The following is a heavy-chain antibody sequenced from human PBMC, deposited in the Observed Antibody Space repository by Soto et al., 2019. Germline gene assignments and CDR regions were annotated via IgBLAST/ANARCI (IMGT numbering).Heavy chain of an antibody. D-gene: IGHD1-1*01. CDR3: AKDRVLIRNWSTLPVHY. J-gene: IGHJ4*02. Sequence: QVQLVESGGGVVQPGRSLRLSCAASGFTFSSYGMHWVRQAPGKGLEWVAVISYDGSNKYYADSVKGRFTISRDNSKNTLYLQMNSLRAEDTDVYYCAKDRVLIRNWSTLPVHYWGQGTLVTVSS. CDR1: GFTFSSYG. CDR2: ISYDGSNK. V-gene: IGHV3-30*18.